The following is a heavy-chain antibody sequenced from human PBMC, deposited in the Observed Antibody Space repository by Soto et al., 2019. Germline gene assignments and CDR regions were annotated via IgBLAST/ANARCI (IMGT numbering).Heavy chain of an antibody. J-gene: IGHJ6*03. CDR2: TYYRSKWYN. CDR3: ARESRGGIITGNYYYYYMDV. V-gene: IGHV6-1*01. D-gene: IGHD3-10*01. Sequence: SQTLSLTCAISGDSVSSNSAAWNWIRQSPSRGLEWLGRTYYRSKWYNDYAVSVKSRITINPDTSKNQFSLQLNSVTPEDTAVYYCARESRGGIITGNYYYYYMDVWGKGTTVTVSS. CDR1: GDSVSSNSAA.